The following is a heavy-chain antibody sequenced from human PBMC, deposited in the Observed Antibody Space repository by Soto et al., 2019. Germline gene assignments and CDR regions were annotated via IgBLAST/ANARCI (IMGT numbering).Heavy chain of an antibody. J-gene: IGHJ5*02. CDR3: ARDYYYGSGSYYNSNWFDP. D-gene: IGHD3-10*01. CDR2: ISAYNGNT. CDR1: GYTFTSYG. V-gene: IGHV1-18*01. Sequence: QVQLVQSGAEVKKPGASVKVSCKASGYTFTSYGISWVRQAPGQGLEWMGWISAYNGNTNYAQKLQGRVTMTTDTSTSTAYMELRRLRSDDTAVYYCARDYYYGSGSYYNSNWFDPWGQGTLVTVSS.